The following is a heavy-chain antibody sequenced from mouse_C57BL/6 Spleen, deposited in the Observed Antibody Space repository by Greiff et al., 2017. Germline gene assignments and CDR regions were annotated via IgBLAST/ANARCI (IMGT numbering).Heavy chain of an antibody. CDR3: ARRAQLGRDWYFDV. CDR2: INPSNGGT. D-gene: IGHD4-1*02. J-gene: IGHJ1*03. CDR1: GYTFTSYW. V-gene: IGHV1-53*01. Sequence: QVQLQQPGTELVKPGASVKLSCKASGYTFTSYWLHWVKQRPGQGLEWIGNINPSNGGTNYNEKFKSKATLTVDKSSSTAYMQLSSLTSEDSAVYYCARRAQLGRDWYFDVWGTGTTVTVSS.